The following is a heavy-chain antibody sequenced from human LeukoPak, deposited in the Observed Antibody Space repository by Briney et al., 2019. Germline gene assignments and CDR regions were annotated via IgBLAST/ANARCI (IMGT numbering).Heavy chain of an antibody. Sequence: PSQTLSLTCAVSGGSISSGGYSWSWIRQPPGKGLEWIGYIYHSGSTYYNPSLKSRVTISVDRSKNQFSLKLSSVTAADTAVYYCARARHDYYYYDGSGILFDYWGQGTLVTVSS. CDR1: GGSISSGGYS. D-gene: IGHD3-22*01. V-gene: IGHV4-30-2*01. CDR3: ARARHDYYYYDGSGILFDY. J-gene: IGHJ4*02. CDR2: IYHSGST.